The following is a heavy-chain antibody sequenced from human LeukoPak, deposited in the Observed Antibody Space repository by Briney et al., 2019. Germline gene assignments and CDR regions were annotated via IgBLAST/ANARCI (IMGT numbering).Heavy chain of an antibody. V-gene: IGHV3-9*01. CDR2: ISWNSGSI. Sequence: GGSLRLSCAASGFTFDDYAMHWVRQAPGKGLEWVSGISWNSGSIGYADSVKGRFTISRDNAKNSLYLQMNSLRAEDTAVYYCARAGWYTMIVVDNYFDSWGQGTLVTVSS. D-gene: IGHD3-22*01. CDR3: ARAGWYTMIVVDNYFDS. J-gene: IGHJ4*02. CDR1: GFTFDDYA.